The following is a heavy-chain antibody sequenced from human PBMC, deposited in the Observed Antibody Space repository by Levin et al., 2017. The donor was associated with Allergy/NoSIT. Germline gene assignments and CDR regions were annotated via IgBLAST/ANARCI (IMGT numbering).Heavy chain of an antibody. D-gene: IGHD3-10*01. J-gene: IGHJ4*02. CDR1: RFTFSNAW. CDR2: IKSKTDGGTT. CDR3: TFTIVGGVIVAY. Sequence: GGSLRLSCAASRFTFSNAWLSWVRQAPGKGLEWVGRIKSKTDGGTTDYAAPVKGRFTISRDDSKNTLYLQMNSLKSEDTAVYYCTFTIVGGVIVAYWGQGTLVTVSS. V-gene: IGHV3-15*01.